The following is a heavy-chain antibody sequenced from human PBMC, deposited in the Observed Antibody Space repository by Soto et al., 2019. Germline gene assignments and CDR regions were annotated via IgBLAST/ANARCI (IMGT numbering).Heavy chain of an antibody. CDR2: TYYRSKWYN. D-gene: IGHD6-13*01. V-gene: IGHV6-1*01. CDR1: GDSVSSNSAA. J-gene: IGHJ5*02. CDR3: ARGHGYSSSWYRDWFDP. Sequence: SQTLSLTCAISGDSVSSNSAACNWIRHSPSRGLEWLGRTYYRSKWYNDYAVSVKSRITINPDTSKNQFSLQLNSVTPEDTAVYYCARGHGYSSSWYRDWFDPWGQGTLVTVSS.